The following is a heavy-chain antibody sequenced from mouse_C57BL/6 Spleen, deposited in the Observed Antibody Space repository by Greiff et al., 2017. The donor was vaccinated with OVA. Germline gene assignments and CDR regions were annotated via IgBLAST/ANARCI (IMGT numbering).Heavy chain of an antibody. D-gene: IGHD1-1*01. CDR2: LYPGSGST. CDR3: AREDYSYAMDY. J-gene: IGHJ4*01. Sequence: QVQLQQPGAELVKPGASVKMSCKASGYTFTSYWITWVKQRPGQGLEWIGDLYPGSGSTNYNEKFKSKSTLTVDTSSSTAYMQLSSLTSEDSAVYYCAREDYSYAMDYWGQGTSVTVSS. CDR1: GYTFTSYW. V-gene: IGHV1-55*01.